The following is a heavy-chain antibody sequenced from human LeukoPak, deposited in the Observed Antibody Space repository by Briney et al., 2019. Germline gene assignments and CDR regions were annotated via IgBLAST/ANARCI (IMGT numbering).Heavy chain of an antibody. CDR1: GFTFNTYP. J-gene: IGHJ6*02. D-gene: IGHD3-22*01. CDR2: TSHDESYK. CDR3: ARDRLFYFHSPDYRAGYFYAMDV. V-gene: IGHV3-30-3*01. Sequence: PGGSLRLSCSASGFTFNTYPMHWVRQSPGKGQEWVAVTSHDESYKFYAESVKGRFTISRDNSNNTLYLQMNTLRPEDTSVYYCARDRLFYFHSPDYRAGYFYAMDVWGQGTTVTVSS.